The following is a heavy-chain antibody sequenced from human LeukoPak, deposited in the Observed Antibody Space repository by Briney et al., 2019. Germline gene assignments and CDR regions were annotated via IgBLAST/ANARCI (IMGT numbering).Heavy chain of an antibody. J-gene: IGHJ1*01. Sequence: PGESLKISCKGSGYSFTSYWIGGVRQMPGKGLDWRGTIYPGDSDTRYNPSFQGQVAISADKSISTAYLQWSSLKASDTAMYYCASGSYPEYFQHWGQGTLVTVSS. CDR2: IYPGDSDT. D-gene: IGHD1-26*01. V-gene: IGHV5-51*01. CDR1: GYSFTSYW. CDR3: ASGSYPEYFQH.